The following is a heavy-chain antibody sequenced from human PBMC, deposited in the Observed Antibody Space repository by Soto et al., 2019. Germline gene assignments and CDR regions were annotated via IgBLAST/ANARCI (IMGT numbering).Heavy chain of an antibody. J-gene: IGHJ4*02. CDR2: ISVYNGNT. D-gene: IGHD3-10*01. Sequence: ASVKASCTASGYTFTSYGISWVRQAPGQGLEWMGWISVYNGNTNYAQKLQGRVTMTTDTSTSTAYMELRSLRSDDTAVYYCASGWFGEFVYYFDYWGQGTLVTSPQ. CDR1: GYTFTSYG. V-gene: IGHV1-18*01. CDR3: ASGWFGEFVYYFDY.